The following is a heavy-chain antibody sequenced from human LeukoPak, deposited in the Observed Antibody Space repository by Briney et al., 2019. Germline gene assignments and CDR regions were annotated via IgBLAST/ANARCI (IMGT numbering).Heavy chain of an antibody. J-gene: IGHJ4*02. V-gene: IGHV3-21*01. CDR2: ISSSSSYI. D-gene: IGHD3-10*01. Sequence: GGSLRLSCAASGFTFSSYSMNWVRQAPGKGLEWVSSISSSSSYIYYADSVKGRFTISRDNAKNSLYLQMNSLRAEDTAVYYCARGRYGSGTGHFDYWGQGTLVTVSS. CDR1: GFTFSSYS. CDR3: ARGRYGSGTGHFDY.